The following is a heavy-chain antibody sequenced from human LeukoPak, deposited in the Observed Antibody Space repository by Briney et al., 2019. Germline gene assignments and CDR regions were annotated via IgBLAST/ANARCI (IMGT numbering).Heavy chain of an antibody. V-gene: IGHV3-23*01. CDR1: GFTFSSYA. D-gene: IGHD6-19*01. Sequence: PGGSLRLSCAASGFTFSSYAMSWVRQAPGKGLEWVSAISGSGDSTYYADSVKGRFTISRDNSKNTLYLQMNSLRAEDTAVYYCARDQWLVGTFYDYWGQGTLVTVSS. CDR3: ARDQWLVGTFYDY. J-gene: IGHJ4*02. CDR2: ISGSGDST.